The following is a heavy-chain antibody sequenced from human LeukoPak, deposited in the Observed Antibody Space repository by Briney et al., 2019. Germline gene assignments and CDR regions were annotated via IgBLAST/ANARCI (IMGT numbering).Heavy chain of an antibody. V-gene: IGHV4-59*01. J-gene: IGHJ4*02. D-gene: IGHD2-2*01. Sequence: PSETLSLTCTVSGGSIDSYYWSWIRQPPGKGLEWIGYIYYTGSTEYHPSLKSRVTISLDTSRNQFSLKLTSVTAADTAVYYCARVYQSAEYYFDYWGQGNLVSVSS. CDR1: GGSIDSYY. CDR3: ARVYQSAEYYFDY. CDR2: IYYTGST.